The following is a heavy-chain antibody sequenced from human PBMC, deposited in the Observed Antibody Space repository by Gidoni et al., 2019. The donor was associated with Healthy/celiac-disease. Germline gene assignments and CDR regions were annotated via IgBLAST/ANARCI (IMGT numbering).Heavy chain of an antibody. Sequence: EVQLLESGGGLVQPGVCLRLYCASSGFTFSSYAMSWVRQAPGKGLEGVSAISGSGGSTYYADSVKGRFTISRDNSKNTLYLQMNILRAEDTAVYYCANWESGHWFDPWGQGTLVTVSS. CDR1: GFTFSSYA. V-gene: IGHV3-23*01. J-gene: IGHJ5*02. CDR2: ISGSGGST. CDR3: ANWESGHWFDP. D-gene: IGHD1-26*01.